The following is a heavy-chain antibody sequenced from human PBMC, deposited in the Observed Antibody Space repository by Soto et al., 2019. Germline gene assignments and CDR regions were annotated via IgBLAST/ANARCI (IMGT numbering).Heavy chain of an antibody. Sequence: LRLSCAASGFTFSSYAMSWVRQAPGKGLEWVSAISGSGGSTYYADSVKGRFTISRDNSKNTLYLQMNSLRAEDTAVYYCAKETVLGFLEWFKTYYYYGMDVWRQGTTVTVSS. V-gene: IGHV3-23*01. CDR3: AKETVLGFLEWFKTYYYYGMDV. J-gene: IGHJ6*02. CDR2: ISGSGGST. D-gene: IGHD3-3*01. CDR1: GFTFSSYA.